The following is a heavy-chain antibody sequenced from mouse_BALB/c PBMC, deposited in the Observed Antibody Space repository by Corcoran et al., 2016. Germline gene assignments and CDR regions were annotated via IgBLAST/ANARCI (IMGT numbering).Heavy chain of an antibody. D-gene: IGHD2-4*01. J-gene: IGHJ4*01. CDR1: GYSFTGYY. CDR3: ARGGDYDVYYAMDY. Sequence: LVKTGASVKISCKASGYSFTGYYIHWGKQSHGRSLEWTGYISCYNGATSYNQKFKGTATLSVETSSSKAYMQFNSLTSEDSAVYYCARGGDYDVYYAMDYWGQGTSVTVSS. V-gene: IGHV1S34*01. CDR2: ISCYNGAT.